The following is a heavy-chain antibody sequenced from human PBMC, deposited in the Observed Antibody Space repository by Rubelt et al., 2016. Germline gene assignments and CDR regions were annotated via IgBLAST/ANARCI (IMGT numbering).Heavy chain of an antibody. Sequence: EVQLVESGGGLVKPGGSLRLSCAASGFTFSSYSMNWVRQAPGKGLEWVATIKQGGSVQYYVDSVKDRFNISRDHAKNSLYLQMNSLGAEETAVYFCAREDGVPDGYNSPFDYWGQGTLVTVS. V-gene: IGHV3-7*01. J-gene: IGHJ4*02. CDR2: IKQGGSVQ. D-gene: IGHD5-24*01. CDR1: GFTFSSYS. CDR3: AREDGVPDGYNSPFDY.